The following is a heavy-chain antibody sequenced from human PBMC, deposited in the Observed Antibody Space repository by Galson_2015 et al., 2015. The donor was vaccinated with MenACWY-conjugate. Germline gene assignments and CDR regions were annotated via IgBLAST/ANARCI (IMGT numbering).Heavy chain of an antibody. D-gene: IGHD6-19*01. J-gene: IGHJ4*02. CDR2: TCYRSKWYK. V-gene: IGHV6-1*01. CDR1: GDSVSSNSAT. Sequence: CAISGDSVSSNSATWNWIRQSPSRGLEWLGRTCYRSKWYKYYAASVKSRMTINVDTSKNQFSLQLNSVTPEDTAMYYCASQGIAVAGVIDYWGQGILVTVSS. CDR3: ASQGIAVAGVIDY.